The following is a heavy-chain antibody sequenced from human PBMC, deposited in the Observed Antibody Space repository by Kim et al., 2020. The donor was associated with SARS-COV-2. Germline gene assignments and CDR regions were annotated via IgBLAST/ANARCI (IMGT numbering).Heavy chain of an antibody. V-gene: IGHV3-9*01. CDR3: AKDIAGAGADVFDM. J-gene: IGHJ3*02. Sequence: ADSVKSRFTISRDNAKNSLNLKMKNLRAEDTALYYCAKDIAGAGADVFDMWGQGTMVTVSS. D-gene: IGHD6-19*01.